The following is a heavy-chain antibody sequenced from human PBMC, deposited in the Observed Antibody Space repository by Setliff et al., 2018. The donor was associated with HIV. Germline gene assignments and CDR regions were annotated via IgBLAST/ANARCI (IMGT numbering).Heavy chain of an antibody. V-gene: IGHV5-51*01. CDR1: GYSFTSYW. CDR2: IHPRDSET. CDR3: ASLQADAVDV. Sequence: HGESLKISCKGSGYSFTSYWIGWVRQMPGKGLEWMGIIHPRDSETRYSPSFQGQVTISADKSISTAYLQWSSLKASDTAMYYCASLQADAVDVWGQGTTVTVSS. J-gene: IGHJ6*02.